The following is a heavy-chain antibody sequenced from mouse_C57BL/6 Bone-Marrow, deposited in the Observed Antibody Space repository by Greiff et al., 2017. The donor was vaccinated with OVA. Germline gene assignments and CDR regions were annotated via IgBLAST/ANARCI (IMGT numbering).Heavy chain of an antibody. D-gene: IGHD2-4*01. J-gene: IGHJ3*01. CDR2: ISDGGSYT. CDR1: GFTFSSYA. V-gene: IGHV5-4*03. Sequence: EVKLVESGGGLVKPGGSLKLSCAASGFTFSSYAMSWVRQTPEKRLEWVATISDGGSYTYYPDNVKGRFTISRDNAKNNLYLQMSHLKSEDTAMYYCATLYYDYDAALGWFAYWGQGTLVTVSA. CDR3: ATLYYDYDAALGWFAY.